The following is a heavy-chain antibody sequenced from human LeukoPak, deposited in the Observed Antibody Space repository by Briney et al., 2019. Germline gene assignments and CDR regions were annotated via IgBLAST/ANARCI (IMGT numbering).Heavy chain of an antibody. CDR1: GFTVSNNY. V-gene: IGHV3-66*01. Sequence: GSLRLSCAASGFTVSNNYMSWVRQAPGKGLEWVSLIYSGGSTSYADSVKGRFTISRDNSKNTLYLQMNSLRAEDTAVYYCAKVRTTVTYYYYYYMDVWGKGTTVTVSS. CDR2: IYSGGST. J-gene: IGHJ6*03. D-gene: IGHD4-11*01. CDR3: AKVRTTVTYYYYYYMDV.